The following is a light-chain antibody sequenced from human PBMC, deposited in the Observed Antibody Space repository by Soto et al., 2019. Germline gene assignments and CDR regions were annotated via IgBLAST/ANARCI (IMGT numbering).Light chain of an antibody. Sequence: DIQLTPSPSTLSSSVGDRVTITCRASQSISNWLAWYQQKPGKAPKLLIYDASNLESGVPSRFSGSGSGTEFTLTISSLQPDDFATYYCQQYNSYWTFGQGTKVDIK. V-gene: IGKV1-5*01. J-gene: IGKJ1*01. CDR3: QQYNSYWT. CDR2: DAS. CDR1: QSISNW.